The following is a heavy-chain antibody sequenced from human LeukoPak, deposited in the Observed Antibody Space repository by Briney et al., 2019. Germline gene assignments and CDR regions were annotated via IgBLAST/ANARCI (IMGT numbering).Heavy chain of an antibody. CDR3: ARAPGEGWFDP. CDR1: GFTFSSYW. D-gene: IGHD4-17*01. CDR2: IKQDGSEK. J-gene: IGHJ5*02. V-gene: IGHV3-7*01. Sequence: GGSLGLSCAASGFTFSSYWMSWVRQAPGKGLEWVASIKQDGSEKYYVDSAKGRFTISRDNAKNSLYLQMNSLRAEDTALYYCARAPGEGWFDPWGQGTLVTVSS.